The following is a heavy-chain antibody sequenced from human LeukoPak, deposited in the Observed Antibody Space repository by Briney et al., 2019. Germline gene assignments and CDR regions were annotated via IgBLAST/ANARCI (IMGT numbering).Heavy chain of an antibody. CDR2: ISDDGSNK. J-gene: IGHJ4*02. Sequence: PGRSLRLSCAASGFTFSSYGMHWVRQAQGKGLEWVAVISDDGSNKYYADSVKGRFTISRDNSKNTQYLQMNSLRAEDTAVYYCAKDDYDYWAFDYWGQGTLVTVSS. CDR3: AKDDYDYWAFDY. V-gene: IGHV3-30*18. CDR1: GFTFSSYG. D-gene: IGHD5-12*01.